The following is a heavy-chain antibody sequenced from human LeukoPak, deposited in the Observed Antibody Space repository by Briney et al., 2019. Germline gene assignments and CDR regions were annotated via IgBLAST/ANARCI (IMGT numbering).Heavy chain of an antibody. CDR1: GYTFTSYG. D-gene: IGHD3-22*01. CDR3: ARDHYDWGNYDAFDI. CDR2: ISAYNGNT. Sequence: GASVKVSCKASGYTFTSYGISWVRQAPGQGLEWMGWISAYNGNTNYAQKLQGRVTMTTDTSTSTAYMELRSLRSDDTAVYYCARDHYDWGNYDAFDIWGQGTMVTVSS. J-gene: IGHJ3*02. V-gene: IGHV1-18*01.